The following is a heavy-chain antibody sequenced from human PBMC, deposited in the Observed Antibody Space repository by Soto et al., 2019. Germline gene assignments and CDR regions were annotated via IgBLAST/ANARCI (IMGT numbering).Heavy chain of an antibody. CDR3: ARDSVALYYYYYGMDV. V-gene: IGHV4-59*11. CDR1: GGSITSHY. Sequence: ASETLSLTCSVSGGSITSHYCSWFRQPPGKGLEWIGYIHHSGSTSYNPSLNSRVTISKDTSKNQVVLTMTNMDPVDTATYYCARDSVALYYYYYGMDVWGQGTTVTVSS. CDR2: IHHSGST. J-gene: IGHJ6*02. D-gene: IGHD2-21*01.